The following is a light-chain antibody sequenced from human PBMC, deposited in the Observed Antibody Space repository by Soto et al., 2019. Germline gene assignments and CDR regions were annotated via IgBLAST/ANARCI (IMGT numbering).Light chain of an antibody. V-gene: IGKV3-20*01. CDR2: DAS. J-gene: IGKJ5*01. CDR1: QSLNSSY. CDR3: QQYGSSPPIT. Sequence: EIVLTQSPGTLCLSPGERATLACRASQSLNSSYLAWYQQKPGQAPRLLLYDASSRATGIPDRFSGSGSGTDFTLTISRLEPEDSAVYYCQQYGSSPPITFGQGTRLEIK.